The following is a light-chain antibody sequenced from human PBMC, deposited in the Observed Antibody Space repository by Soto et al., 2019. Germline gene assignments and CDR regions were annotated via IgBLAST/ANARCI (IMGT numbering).Light chain of an antibody. J-gene: IGLJ2*01. V-gene: IGLV2-14*01. Sequence: QSVLTQPASVSGSPGQSITLSCTGTDSDVGAYKYVSWYQQHPGKTPKLIIYQVSNRPSGVSNRFSGSKSGNTASLTISGLHTEDEADYYCSSYSSSSTIVLFGGGTKLTVL. CDR3: SSYSSSSTIVL. CDR1: DSDVGAYKY. CDR2: QVS.